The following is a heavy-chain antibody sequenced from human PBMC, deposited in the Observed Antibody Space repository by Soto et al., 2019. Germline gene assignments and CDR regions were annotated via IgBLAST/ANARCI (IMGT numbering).Heavy chain of an antibody. D-gene: IGHD6-19*01. CDR3: ARDLGDIAVAPDAFDI. Sequence: GASVKVSCKASGYTFTSYAMHWVRQAPGQRLEWMGWINAGNGNTKYSQKFQGRVTITRDTSASTAYMELSSLRSEDTAVYYCARDLGDIAVAPDAFDIWGQGTMVTVSS. V-gene: IGHV1-3*01. CDR2: INAGNGNT. CDR1: GYTFTSYA. J-gene: IGHJ3*02.